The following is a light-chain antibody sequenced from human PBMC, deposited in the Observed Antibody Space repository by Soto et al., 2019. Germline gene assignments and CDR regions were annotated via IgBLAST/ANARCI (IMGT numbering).Light chain of an antibody. CDR3: QQYNNWPPYT. V-gene: IGKV3-15*01. Sequence: EIVLTQSPGTLSLSPGERATLSCRASQIISTNLAWYQQKPGQAPRLLIYGASTRATGIPARFSGSGSGTEFTLTISSLQSEDFAVYYCQQYNNWPPYTFGQGTKLEIK. CDR2: GAS. CDR1: QIISTN. J-gene: IGKJ2*01.